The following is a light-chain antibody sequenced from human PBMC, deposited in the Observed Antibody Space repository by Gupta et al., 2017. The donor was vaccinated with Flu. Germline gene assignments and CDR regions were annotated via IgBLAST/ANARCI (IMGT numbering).Light chain of an antibody. CDR3: QQYDNTPRT. V-gene: IGKV4-1*01. CDR2: WAS. J-gene: IGKJ1*01. Sequence: DIVMTPSPDPLAVSLGERGTIPRKSSESILYSSNNKNYLAWYQQRQGQPPRLLIYWASTRESGVPDRFSGSESGTDFTLTISSLQAEDVAVYYCQQYDNTPRTFGQGTKV. CDR1: ESILYSSNNKNY.